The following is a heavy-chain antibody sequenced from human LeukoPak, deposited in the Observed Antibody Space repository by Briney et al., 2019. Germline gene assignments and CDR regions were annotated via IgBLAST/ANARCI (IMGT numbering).Heavy chain of an antibody. Sequence: GGSLRLSCAASGFTFSDYYMSWIRQARGKGREWGSYISSSGSTIYCADSVKGRFTIYRDNAKNSLYLQMNSVRAEDTAVYYCARDLAYCGGDYYEPAGFDYWGQGTLVTVAS. CDR1: GFTFSDYY. CDR2: ISSSGSTI. CDR3: ARDLAYCGGDYYEPAGFDY. V-gene: IGHV3-11*04. D-gene: IGHD2-21*02. J-gene: IGHJ4*02.